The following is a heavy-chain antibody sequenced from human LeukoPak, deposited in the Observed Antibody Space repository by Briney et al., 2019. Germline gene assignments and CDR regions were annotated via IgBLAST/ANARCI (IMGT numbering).Heavy chain of an antibody. J-gene: IGHJ5*02. CDR3: ARGSYEAGELRFDP. D-gene: IGHD3-16*01. CDR2: IYYSGST. Sequence: SETLSLTCTVSGGSISSGGYYWSWIRQHPGKGLEWIGYIYYSGSTNYNPSLKRRLTISVDTSKNQFSLKLSSMTAADTAMYYCARGSYEAGELRFDPWGQGTLVTVSS. CDR1: GGSISSGGYY. V-gene: IGHV4-61*08.